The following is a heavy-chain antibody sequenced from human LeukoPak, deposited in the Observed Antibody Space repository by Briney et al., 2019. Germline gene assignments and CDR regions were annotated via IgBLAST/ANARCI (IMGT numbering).Heavy chain of an antibody. CDR1: GFTFSSYS. D-gene: IGHD2-2*01. J-gene: IGHJ4*02. CDR3: ARVTVPAASAFDY. V-gene: IGHV3-21*01. CDR2: ISSTGNYI. Sequence: GGSLRLSCAASGFTFSSYSMNWVRQAPGKGLEWVSSISSTGNYIYYADSVKGRFTISRDNAKNSLYLEMNSLRAEDAAVYYCARVTVPAASAFDYWGQGTPVTVSS.